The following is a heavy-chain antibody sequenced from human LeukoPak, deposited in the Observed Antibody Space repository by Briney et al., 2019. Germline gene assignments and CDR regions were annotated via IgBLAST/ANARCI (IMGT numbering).Heavy chain of an antibody. J-gene: IGHJ3*02. D-gene: IGHD5-12*01. CDR2: IYYSGST. Sequence: PSETLSLTCAVYGGSFSGYYWSWIRQPPGKGLEWIGSIYYSGSTYYNPSLKSRVTVSVDTSKKQFSLKLSSVTAADTAVYYCARVNWSGYDFRGAFDIWGQGKTVTVSS. V-gene: IGHV4-34*01. CDR3: ARVNWSGYDFRGAFDI. CDR1: GGSFSGYY.